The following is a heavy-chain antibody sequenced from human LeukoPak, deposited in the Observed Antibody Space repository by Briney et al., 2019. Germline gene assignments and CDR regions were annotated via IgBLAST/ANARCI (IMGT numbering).Heavy chain of an antibody. CDR2: IYYSGST. D-gene: IGHD3-9*01. J-gene: IGHJ4*02. CDR1: GGSISSYY. V-gene: IGHV4-59*01. CDR3: ARGRYFDWLLLRYYFDY. Sequence: SETLSLTCTVSGGSISSYYWSWIRQPPGKGLEWIGYIYYSGSTNYNPSLKSRVTISVDTSKNQFSLKLSSVTAADTAVYYCARGRYFDWLLLRYYFDYWGQGTLVTVSS.